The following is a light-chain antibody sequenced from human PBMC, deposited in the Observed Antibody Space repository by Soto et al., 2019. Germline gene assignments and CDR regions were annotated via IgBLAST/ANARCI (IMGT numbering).Light chain of an antibody. CDR1: SSDIGGYKY. CDR3: CSYAGSNYYV. CDR2: DVS. J-gene: IGLJ1*01. Sequence: QSALTQPASVSGSPGQSITISCTGTSSDIGGYKYVSWYQQHPGKAPKLMIYDVSNRPSGVSNRFSGSKSGNTATLTISGLQGEDEAEYYCCSYAGSNYYVFGTGTKVTVL. V-gene: IGLV2-14*01.